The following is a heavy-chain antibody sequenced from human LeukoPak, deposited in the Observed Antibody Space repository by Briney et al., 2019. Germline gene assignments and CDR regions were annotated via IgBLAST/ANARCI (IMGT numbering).Heavy chain of an antibody. CDR1: GYIFANYW. Sequence: GESLKISCKASGYIFANYWIGWVRQMPGKGLEWMGIIYPGDSDTRYSPSFQGQVTISADKSISTAYLQWSSLKASDTAMYYCARRRGYSSSWTQYYFDYWGQGTLVTVSS. V-gene: IGHV5-51*01. CDR2: IYPGDSDT. D-gene: IGHD6-13*01. J-gene: IGHJ4*02. CDR3: ARRRGYSSSWTQYYFDY.